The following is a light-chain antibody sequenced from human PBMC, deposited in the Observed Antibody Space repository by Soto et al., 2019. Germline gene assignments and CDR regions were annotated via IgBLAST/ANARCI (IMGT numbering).Light chain of an antibody. Sequence: EIVLTQSPGTLSLSPGERATLSCRASQSVRSSYLAWYQQKPGQAPRLLIYGASSRATGIPDRFSGSGSGTDFTLTISRLEPEDFAAYYCQQYGSSPKTFGQGTKVEIK. CDR1: QSVRSSY. CDR3: QQYGSSPKT. V-gene: IGKV3-20*01. CDR2: GAS. J-gene: IGKJ1*01.